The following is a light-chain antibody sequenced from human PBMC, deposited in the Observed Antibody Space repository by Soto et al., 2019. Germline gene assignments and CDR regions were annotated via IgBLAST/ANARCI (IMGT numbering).Light chain of an antibody. V-gene: IGKV3-15*01. CDR3: QQYNNWPRT. Sequence: EIVMTQSPATLSVSPGERATLSCRASQSISSNLVWYQQKPGQAPRILIYGASTRATGIPPRFSGSGSGTESTHTNSSLQSEDCAVYYYQQYNNWPRTFGQGTEVEIK. J-gene: IGKJ1*01. CDR2: GAS. CDR1: QSISSN.